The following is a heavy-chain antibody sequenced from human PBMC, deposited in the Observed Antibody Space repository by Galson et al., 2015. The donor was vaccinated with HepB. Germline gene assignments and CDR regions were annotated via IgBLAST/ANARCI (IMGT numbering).Heavy chain of an antibody. D-gene: IGHD3-22*01. CDR1: GGSISSSSYY. CDR2: IYYSGST. Sequence: ETLSLTCTVSGGSISSSSYYWGWIRQPPGKGLEWIGSIYYSGSTYYNPSLKSRVTISVDTSKNQFSLKLSSVTAADTAVYYCASLNRLYSTIIEQIWGQGTLVTVSS. V-gene: IGHV4-39*01. J-gene: IGHJ4*02. CDR3: ASLNRLYSTIIEQI.